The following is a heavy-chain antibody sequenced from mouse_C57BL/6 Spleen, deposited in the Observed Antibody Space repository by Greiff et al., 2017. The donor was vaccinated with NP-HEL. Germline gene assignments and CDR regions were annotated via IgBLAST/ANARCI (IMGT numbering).Heavy chain of an antibody. J-gene: IGHJ3*01. CDR3: TRVGHYGNYSPWFAY. D-gene: IGHD2-1*01. V-gene: IGHV1-15*01. CDR1: GYTFTDYE. CDR2: IDPETGGT. Sequence: QVQLKESGAELVRPGASVTLSCKASGYTFTDYEMHWVKQTPVHGLEWIGAIDPETGGTAYNQKFKGKAILTADKSSSTAYMELRSLTSEDSAVYYCTRVGHYGNYSPWFAYWGQGTLVTVSA.